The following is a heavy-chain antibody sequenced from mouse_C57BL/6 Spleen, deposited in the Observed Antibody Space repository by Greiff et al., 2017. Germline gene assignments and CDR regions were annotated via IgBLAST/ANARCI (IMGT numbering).Heavy chain of an antibody. J-gene: IGHJ2*01. CDR3: TRGKLWNFDY. CDR1: GYTFTDYE. Sequence: QVQLQQSGAELVRPGASVTLSCKASGYTFTDYEMHWVKQTPVHGLEWIGAIDPETGGTAYNQKFKGKAILTADKSSSTAYMELRSLTSEDSAVYYCTRGKLWNFDYWGQGTTLTVSS. CDR2: IDPETGGT. V-gene: IGHV1-15*01. D-gene: IGHD1-1*02.